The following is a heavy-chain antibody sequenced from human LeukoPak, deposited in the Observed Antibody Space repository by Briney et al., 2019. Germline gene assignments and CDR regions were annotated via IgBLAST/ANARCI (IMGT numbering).Heavy chain of an antibody. Sequence: ASVKVSCRASGYTFTGYYLHWVRQAPGQGLEWLGWINPNSGGTNYAQNFQGRVTMTSDTSITTTYMELSRLRSDDMAVYYCARDPRVVAARVSYMDVWGKGTTVTVSS. D-gene: IGHD2-15*01. CDR2: INPNSGGT. J-gene: IGHJ6*03. CDR1: GYTFTGYY. CDR3: ARDPRVVAARVSYMDV. V-gene: IGHV1-2*02.